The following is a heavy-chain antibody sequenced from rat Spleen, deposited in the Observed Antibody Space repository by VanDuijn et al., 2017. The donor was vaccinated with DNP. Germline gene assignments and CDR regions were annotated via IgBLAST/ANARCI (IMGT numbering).Heavy chain of an antibody. J-gene: IGHJ4*01. CDR3: ARGGEQPRHYAMDA. V-gene: IGHV5-31*01. Sequence: EVQLVESGGDLVQPGRSLKLSCVASGFTFNNYWMTWIRQVPGKGLEWVASITSSGGSTYYPDSVKGRFTISRDNAKNTLYLQMNSLRSEDTATYYCARGGEQPRHYAMDAWGQGTSVTVSS. CDR1: GFTFNNYW. D-gene: IGHD1-10*01. CDR2: ITSSGGST.